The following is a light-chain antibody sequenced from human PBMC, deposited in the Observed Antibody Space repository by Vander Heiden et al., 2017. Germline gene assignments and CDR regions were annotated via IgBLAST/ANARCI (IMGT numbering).Light chain of an antibody. CDR2: VNH. J-gene: IGLJ2*01. Sequence: SSELTQHPAVSVALGQTVRITCQVDSLRSSYASWYQRNPEQAPVLIIFVNHNRLSGTPDRFSCSSSGNTASFTITVAQAEDEADYYCYSPDNCGNNLRVFGGGTKLTVL. CDR1: SLRSSY. CDR3: YSPDNCGNNLRV. V-gene: IGLV3-19*01.